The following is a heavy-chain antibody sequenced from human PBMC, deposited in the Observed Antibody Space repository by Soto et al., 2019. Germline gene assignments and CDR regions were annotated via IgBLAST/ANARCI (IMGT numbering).Heavy chain of an antibody. Sequence: QAQLAQSGGEVKKPGSSVNVSCKASRVAFSKFIVTWVRQAPGLGLEWVGGIIPIFGTANYAQKFQGRVTITADESTSTSYMEVNNLRSEDTAVYYCAKVRYSSPMGYYYGMDVWGQGTTVTVSS. V-gene: IGHV1-69*01. CDR1: RVAFSKFI. CDR3: AKVRYSSPMGYYYGMDV. J-gene: IGHJ6*02. CDR2: IIPIFGTA. D-gene: IGHD6-19*01.